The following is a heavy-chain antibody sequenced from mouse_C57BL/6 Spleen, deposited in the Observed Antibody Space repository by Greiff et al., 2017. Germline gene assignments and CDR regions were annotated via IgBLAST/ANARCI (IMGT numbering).Heavy chain of an antibody. D-gene: IGHD2-2*01. V-gene: IGHV1-69*01. J-gene: IGHJ2*01. CDR1: GYTFTSYW. CDR2: IDPSDSYT. Sequence: VQLQQPGAELVMPGASVKLSCKASGYTFTSYWMHWVKQRPGQGLEWIGEIDPSDSYTNYNQQFKGKSTLTVDKSSSTAYMQLSSLTSEDSAVYDCARRYYGYGEDFDYWGQGTTLTVSS. CDR3: ARRYYGYGEDFDY.